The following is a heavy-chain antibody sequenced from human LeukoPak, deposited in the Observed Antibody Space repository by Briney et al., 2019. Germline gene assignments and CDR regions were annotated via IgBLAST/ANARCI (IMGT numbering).Heavy chain of an antibody. Sequence: SETLSLTCTVSGGSISSYYRSWIRQTPGKGLEWIGYIFYSGSTKYNPSLKSRVTISVDKSKNQFSLKLNSVTAADTAVYYCARDRVERVDDYGDPDAFDIWGQGTLVTVSS. CDR2: IFYSGST. CDR3: ARDRVERVDDYGDPDAFDI. J-gene: IGHJ3*02. CDR1: GGSISSYY. D-gene: IGHD4-17*01. V-gene: IGHV4-59*01.